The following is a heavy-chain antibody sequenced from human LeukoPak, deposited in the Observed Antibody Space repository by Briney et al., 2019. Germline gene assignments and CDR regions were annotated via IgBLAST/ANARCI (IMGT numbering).Heavy chain of an antibody. J-gene: IGHJ4*02. V-gene: IGHV4-59*01. Sequence: PSETLSLTCTVSGITISNNYWSWIRQPQGKGLEWIGYISDSGSTSYNPSLQSRVTILLDTSKHQISLRLTSATAADTAVYYCARRGYFDYWGQGVLLIDSS. CDR2: ISDSGST. CDR1: GITISNNY. CDR3: ARRGYFDY. D-gene: IGHD3-16*01.